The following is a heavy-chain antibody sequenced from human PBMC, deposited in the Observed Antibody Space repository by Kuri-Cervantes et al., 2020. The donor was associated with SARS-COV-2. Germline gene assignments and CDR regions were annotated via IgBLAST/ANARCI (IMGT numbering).Heavy chain of an antibody. Sequence: SLKISCAASGFTFDDYALHWVRQAPGKGLEWVSGISWNSGSIGYADSVKGRFIISRDNAKNPLFLQMRSLRPEDMALYFCAKDISEGDATGAFDIWGQGTMVTVSS. J-gene: IGHJ3*02. CDR2: ISWNSGSI. CDR3: AKDISEGDATGAFDI. CDR1: GFTFDDYA. D-gene: IGHD3-16*01. V-gene: IGHV3-9*03.